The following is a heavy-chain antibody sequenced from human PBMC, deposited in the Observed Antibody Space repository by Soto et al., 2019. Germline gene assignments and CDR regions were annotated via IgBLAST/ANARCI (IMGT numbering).Heavy chain of an antibody. Sequence: GGSLRLSCAASGFTFSSYAMSWVRQAPGKGLEWVSAISGSGGSTYYADSVKGRFTISRDNSKNTLYLQMNSLRAEDTAVYYCAKFPAVGAGLYYYYMDVWGKGTTVTVSS. D-gene: IGHD4-17*01. J-gene: IGHJ6*03. CDR2: ISGSGGST. CDR3: AKFPAVGAGLYYYYMDV. CDR1: GFTFSSYA. V-gene: IGHV3-23*01.